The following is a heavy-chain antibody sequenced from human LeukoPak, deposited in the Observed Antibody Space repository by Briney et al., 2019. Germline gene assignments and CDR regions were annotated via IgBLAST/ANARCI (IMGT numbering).Heavy chain of an antibody. CDR2: IYTSGST. V-gene: IGHV4-61*02. CDR3: ARDLASSGRYPYYYYGMDV. J-gene: IGHJ6*02. D-gene: IGHD6-19*01. Sequence: SQTLSLTCTVSGGSISSGSYYWSWIRQPAGKGLEWIGRIYTSGSTNYNPSLKSRVTISVDTSKNQFSLKLSSVTAADTAVYYRARDLASSGRYPYYYYGMDVWGQGTTVTVSS. CDR1: GGSISSGSYY.